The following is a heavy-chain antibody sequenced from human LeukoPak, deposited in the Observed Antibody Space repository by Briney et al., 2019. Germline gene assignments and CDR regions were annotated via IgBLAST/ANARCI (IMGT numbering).Heavy chain of an antibody. J-gene: IGHJ4*02. CDR2: VYTTGSS. D-gene: IGHD3-3*01. Sequence: SETLSLTCTVSGGSISNFYWSWIRQPAGKGLEWIGRVYTTGSSNYNPSLKSRVSISVDTSKNQFSLKLRSVTAADTAVYYCAQSYYDFWTGPIGYWGRGTLVTVSS. CDR1: GGSISNFY. V-gene: IGHV4-4*07. CDR3: AQSYYDFWTGPIGY.